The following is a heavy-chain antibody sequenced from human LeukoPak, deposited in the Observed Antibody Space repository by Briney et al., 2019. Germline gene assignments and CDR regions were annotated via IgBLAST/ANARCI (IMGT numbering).Heavy chain of an antibody. CDR1: GGSFSGCF. Sequence: SETLSLTCAVSGGSFSGCFWYWIRQPPVKGLEWIGEINHSGITNYNPSLKSRVTISVDTSKNQFSLKLSSVTAADTAVFYCADTYCGGDCYPRIWGQGTMVTVSS. CDR3: ADTYCGGDCYPRI. V-gene: IGHV4-34*01. J-gene: IGHJ3*02. D-gene: IGHD2-21*02. CDR2: INHSGIT.